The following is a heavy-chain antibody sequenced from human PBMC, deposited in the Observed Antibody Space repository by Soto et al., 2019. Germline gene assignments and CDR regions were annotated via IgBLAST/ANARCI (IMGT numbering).Heavy chain of an antibody. J-gene: IGHJ4*02. CDR3: ARVLGYCSGGSCYFDY. CDR1: GYTFTGYY. Sequence: ASVKVSCKASGYTFTGYYMHWVRQAPGQGLEWMGWINPNSGGTNYAQKFQGWVTMTRDTSISTAYMELSRLGSDDTAVYYCARVLGYCSGGSCYFDYWGQGTLVTVSS. CDR2: INPNSGGT. D-gene: IGHD2-15*01. V-gene: IGHV1-2*04.